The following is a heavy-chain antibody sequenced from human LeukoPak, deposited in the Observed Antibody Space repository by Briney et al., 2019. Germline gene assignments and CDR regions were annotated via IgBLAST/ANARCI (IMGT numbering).Heavy chain of an antibody. J-gene: IGHJ6*04. CDR3: ASDPRDGGQNV. CDR1: GFNLTNYA. CDR2: ISYSGDNK. Sequence: PGGSLRLSCAASGFNLTNYAMHWVRQAPGKGLEWVTLISYSGDNKYYADSVKGRFTFSRDKSKNPLYLQMNSLRPEDSAVYYCASDPRDGGQNVWGKGTTVTVSS. D-gene: IGHD5-24*01. V-gene: IGHV3-30*04.